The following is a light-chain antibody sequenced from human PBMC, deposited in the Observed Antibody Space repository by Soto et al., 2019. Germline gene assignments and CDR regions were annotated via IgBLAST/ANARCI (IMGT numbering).Light chain of an antibody. CDR3: AAWDDSLNGLV. J-gene: IGLJ2*01. CDR1: SSNIGSNT. Sequence: QPVLTQPPSASGTPGQRVTISCSGSSSNIGSNTVNWYQQLPGTAPKLLIYSNNQRPSGVPDRFSGSKSGPSASLAISGLQSEDEDDYYCAAWDDSLNGLVFGGGTKLTVL. CDR2: SNN. V-gene: IGLV1-44*01.